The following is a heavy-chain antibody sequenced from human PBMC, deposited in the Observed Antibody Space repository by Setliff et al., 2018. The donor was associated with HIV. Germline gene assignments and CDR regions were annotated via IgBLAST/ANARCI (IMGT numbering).Heavy chain of an antibody. CDR3: ANSVTDASYWYFIH. Sequence: GASVKVSCKASGYSFTGYYIHWVRQAPGQGLEWMGRINPNNGGTNYSQKFQGRVTFSRDTSASTAYMELSSLRSEDTAVYYCANSVTDASYWYFIHWGRGSPVTVSS. CDR2: INPNNGGT. CDR1: GYSFTGYY. D-gene: IGHD4-17*01. J-gene: IGHJ2*01. V-gene: IGHV1-2*06.